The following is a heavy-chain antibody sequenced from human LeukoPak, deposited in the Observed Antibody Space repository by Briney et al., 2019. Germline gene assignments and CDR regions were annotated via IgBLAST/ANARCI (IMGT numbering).Heavy chain of an antibody. V-gene: IGHV4-38-2*02. Sequence: SSETLSLTCTVSGYSISTGHYWGWIRQPPGRGLEWIGSICHGGRTYYNPSLKSRVTISVDTSKNQFSLNLSSVTAADTAVYYCARLQLVISWFDPWGQGTLVTVSS. CDR2: ICHGGRT. CDR1: GYSISTGHY. J-gene: IGHJ5*02. D-gene: IGHD6-13*01. CDR3: ARLQLVISWFDP.